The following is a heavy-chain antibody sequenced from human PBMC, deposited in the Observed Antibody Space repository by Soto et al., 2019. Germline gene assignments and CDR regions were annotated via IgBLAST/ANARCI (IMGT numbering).Heavy chain of an antibody. V-gene: IGHV4-4*02. CDR3: AREYWSGRYCER. CDR1: GGSFSPTNW. CDR2: IFHSGST. D-gene: IGHD1-26*01. Sequence: SETLSLTCAVSGGSFSPTNWWSWVRQPPGKGLEWIGEIFHSGSTNYNPSLKSRVTISVDTSKNQFSLKLSSVTAADTAVYFCAREYWSGRYCERWGQGTMVSVSA. J-gene: IGHJ4*02.